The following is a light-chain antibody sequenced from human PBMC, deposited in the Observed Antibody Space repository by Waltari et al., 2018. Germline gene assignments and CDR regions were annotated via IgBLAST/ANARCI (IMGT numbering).Light chain of an antibody. J-gene: IGKJ2*01. CDR3: LQSAQWPYA. CDR1: QSLVQSDGNTF. CDR2: EVS. Sequence: DVVMTQSPLSLPVTLGQPASISCWSSQSLVQSDGNTFLNWFHQRPGQSPRRLIYEVSNRESGVPDRFSGSGSGTDFSLKISRVEAEDVVIYYCLQSAQWPYAFGQGTKLEIK. V-gene: IGKV2-30*02.